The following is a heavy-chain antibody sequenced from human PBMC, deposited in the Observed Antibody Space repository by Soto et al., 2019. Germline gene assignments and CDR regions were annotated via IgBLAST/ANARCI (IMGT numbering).Heavy chain of an antibody. D-gene: IGHD6-19*01. CDR2: LYYSGDT. CDR3: ARSGYSSGPFDY. J-gene: IGHJ4*02. Sequence: SETLSLTCTVSGGPISNSNYYWGWIRQPPGTGLEWIGSLYYSGDTYYNPSLKSRVTISVDTSYNQFSLRLTSMTAADTAVYFCARSGYSSGPFDYWGLGTLVTVSS. CDR1: GGPISNSNYY. V-gene: IGHV4-39*01.